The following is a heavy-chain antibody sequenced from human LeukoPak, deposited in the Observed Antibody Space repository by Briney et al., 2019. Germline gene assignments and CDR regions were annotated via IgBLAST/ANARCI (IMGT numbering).Heavy chain of an antibody. CDR1: GYTLTGYY. D-gene: IGHD6-19*01. CDR2: INPSGGST. CDR3: ARVREQWLVGFDY. J-gene: IGHJ4*02. V-gene: IGHV1-46*01. Sequence: ASVKVSCKASGYTLTGYYMHWVRQAPGQGLEWMGIINPSGGSTSYAQKFQGRVTMTRDTSTSTVYMELSSLRSEDTAVYYCARVREQWLVGFDYWGQGTLVTVSS.